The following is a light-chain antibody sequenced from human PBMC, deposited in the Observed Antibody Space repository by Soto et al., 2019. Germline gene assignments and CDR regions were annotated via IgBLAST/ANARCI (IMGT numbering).Light chain of an antibody. Sequence: QSVLTQPASGSGSPGQSITISCTRTSSDFGSYNLVSWYQQHPGKAPKLMIYEGSKRPSGVSIRFSGSKSGYTASLTISGFQAENEADYYCCSYAGSSTSYVFGTVTKFTVL. J-gene: IGLJ1*01. CDR1: SSDFGSYNL. CDR3: CSYAGSSTSYV. V-gene: IGLV2-23*01. CDR2: EGS.